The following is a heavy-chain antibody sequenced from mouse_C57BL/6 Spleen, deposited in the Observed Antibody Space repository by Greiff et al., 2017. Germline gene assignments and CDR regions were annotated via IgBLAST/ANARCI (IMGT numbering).Heavy chain of an antibody. CDR3: ARKEGYGSSRDYAMDY. V-gene: IGHV1-81*01. D-gene: IGHD1-1*01. Sequence: QVQLQQSGAELARPGASVKLSCKASGYTFTSYGISWVKQRTGQGLEWIGEIYPRSGNTYYNEKFKGKATLTADKSSSTAYMELRSLTSEDSAVYFCARKEGYGSSRDYAMDYWGQGTSVTVSS. CDR1: GYTFTSYG. CDR2: IYPRSGNT. J-gene: IGHJ4*01.